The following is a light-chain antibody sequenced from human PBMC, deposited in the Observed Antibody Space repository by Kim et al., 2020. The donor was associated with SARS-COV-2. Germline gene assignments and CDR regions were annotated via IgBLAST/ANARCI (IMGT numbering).Light chain of an antibody. V-gene: IGLV2-23*02. CDR2: EVN. Sequence: QSITISCAGTSSDVGTYNLVSWYKQHPGKAPQLMLYEVNKRPSGISNRFSGSKSGNTASLTISGLQAEDEADYYCCSYAGSYTLWVFGGGTQLTVL. CDR1: SSDVGTYNL. J-gene: IGLJ3*02. CDR3: CSYAGSYTLWV.